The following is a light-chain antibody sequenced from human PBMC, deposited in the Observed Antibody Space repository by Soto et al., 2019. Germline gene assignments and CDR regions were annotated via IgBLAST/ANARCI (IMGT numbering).Light chain of an antibody. V-gene: IGKV4-1*01. CDR2: WAS. J-gene: IGKJ1*01. CDR3: QHYYSVPPT. CDR1: QSLLSSSDNRNY. Sequence: DIVMTQSPHSLTVSLGERATINCKSSQSLLSSSDNRNYLAWYQHKPGQSPKMLIDWASTRYSGVPDRFSGSGSGTDFSLTISSLQAEDVAVYYCQHYYSVPPTFGQGNKVEIK.